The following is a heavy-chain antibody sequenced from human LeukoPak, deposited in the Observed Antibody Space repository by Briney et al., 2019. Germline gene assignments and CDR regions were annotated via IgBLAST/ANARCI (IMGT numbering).Heavy chain of an antibody. D-gene: IGHD2-2*01. J-gene: IGHJ3*02. CDR1: GFTFDDYG. CDR2: INWNGGST. V-gene: IGHV3-20*04. Sequence: TGGSLRLSCAASGFTFDDYGMSWVRQAPGKGLEWVSGINWNGGSTGYADSVKGRFTISRDNAKNSLYLQMNSLSAEDTALYYCASLLGYCSSVRCYGAFDIWGQGTMVTVSS. CDR3: ASLLGYCSSVRCYGAFDI.